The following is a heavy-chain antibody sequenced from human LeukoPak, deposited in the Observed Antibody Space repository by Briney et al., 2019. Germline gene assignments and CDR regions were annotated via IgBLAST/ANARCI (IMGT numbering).Heavy chain of an antibody. CDR2: IKQDGSEK. D-gene: IGHD4-17*01. CDR1: GFTFSSYW. CDR3: ARAVVYGDYQIFDY. Sequence: GGPLRLSCAPSGFTFSSYWMSWVRQAPGKGREGVANIKQDGSEKYYVDSVKGRFTISRDNAKNSLYLQMNSLKAEDTAVYYCARAVVYGDYQIFDYWGQGTLVTVSS. V-gene: IGHV3-7*01. J-gene: IGHJ4*02.